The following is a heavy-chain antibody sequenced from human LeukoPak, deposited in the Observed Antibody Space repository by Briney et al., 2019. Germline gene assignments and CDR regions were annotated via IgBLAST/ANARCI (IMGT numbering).Heavy chain of an antibody. Sequence: SETLSLTCTVSGVSISSSSYFWGWIRQPPGKGLGWIGSIYYTGSTYYNPSLKSRVTISVDTSKNQFSLNLSSVTAADTAVYYCARLLNYYDTSGPVFDYGGQGTLVTVSS. CDR2: IYYTGST. J-gene: IGHJ4*02. D-gene: IGHD3-22*01. V-gene: IGHV4-39*07. CDR3: ARLLNYYDTSGPVFDY. CDR1: GVSISSSSYF.